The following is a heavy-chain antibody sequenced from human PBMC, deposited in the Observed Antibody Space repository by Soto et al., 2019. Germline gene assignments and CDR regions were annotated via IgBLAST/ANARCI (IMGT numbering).Heavy chain of an antibody. D-gene: IGHD1-1*01. CDR2: VFRSGSI. CDR1: GGSMTTGSNF. Sequence: SETLSLTCNVSGGSMTTGSNFWSWIRQPPGKGLELIGYVFRSGSINYSPSFKSRVTISIDTSKNQFSLMLKSVTAADTAVYFCARARNRYFDYWGQGALVT. J-gene: IGHJ4*02. V-gene: IGHV4-61*01. CDR3: ARARNRYFDY.